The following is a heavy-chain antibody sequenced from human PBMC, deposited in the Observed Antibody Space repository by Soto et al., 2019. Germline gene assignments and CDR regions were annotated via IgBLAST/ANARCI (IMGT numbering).Heavy chain of an antibody. Sequence: VQLVESGGGVVLPGRSLRLSCAAAGFTFSSYDIHWVRQAPGKGLEWVALISFDGSNKYYADSVKGRFTISRDNSKNTLYLQMNSLRAEDTAVYYCAKALRKYRGSYFDYWGQGTLVTVSS. D-gene: IGHD2-2*02. CDR1: GFTFSSYD. V-gene: IGHV3-30*18. CDR3: AKALRKYRGSYFDY. CDR2: ISFDGSNK. J-gene: IGHJ4*02.